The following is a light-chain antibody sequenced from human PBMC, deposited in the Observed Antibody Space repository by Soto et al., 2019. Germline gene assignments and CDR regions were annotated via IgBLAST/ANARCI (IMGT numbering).Light chain of an antibody. J-gene: IGKJ2*01. V-gene: IGKV4-1*01. Sequence: DIVMTQSPDSLTVSLGERATFNCRSSQNILHNSNNKNYLAWYQQKPGQPPKLLIYWASTRESGVPDRFGGSGSGTDFTLTISSLQAEDVAVYYCQQYYSTPRTFGLGTKLEI. CDR1: QNILHNSNNKNY. CDR2: WAS. CDR3: QQYYSTPRT.